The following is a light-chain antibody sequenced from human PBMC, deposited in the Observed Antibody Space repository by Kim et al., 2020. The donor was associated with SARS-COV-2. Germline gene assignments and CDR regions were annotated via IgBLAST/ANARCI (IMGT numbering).Light chain of an antibody. CDR3: SSYAGSNNLV. Sequence: GQSVTISCTGTSSDVGGYNYVSWYQQQPGKAPKIMIYEVTKRPSGVPDRFSGSKSGNTASLTVSGLQTEDEADYFCSSYAGSNNLVFGGGTQLTVL. CDR1: SSDVGGYNY. V-gene: IGLV2-8*01. CDR2: EVT. J-gene: IGLJ3*02.